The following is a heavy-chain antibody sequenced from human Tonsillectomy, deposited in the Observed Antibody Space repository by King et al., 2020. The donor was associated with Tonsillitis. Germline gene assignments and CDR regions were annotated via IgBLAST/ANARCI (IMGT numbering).Heavy chain of an antibody. V-gene: IGHV4-39*01. CDR2: IYYSGTT. J-gene: IGHJ4*02. CDR1: GGSISSSSYY. D-gene: IGHD3-10*01. Sequence: LQLQESGPGLVKPSETLSLTCTVSGGSISSSSYYWGWIRQPPGKGLEWIGSIYYSGTTNYNPSIKSRVTISVDTSKNQFSLKLSSVTAADTAVYYCATHMVRGVIAYDYWGQGTLVTVSS. CDR3: ATHMVRGVIAYDY.